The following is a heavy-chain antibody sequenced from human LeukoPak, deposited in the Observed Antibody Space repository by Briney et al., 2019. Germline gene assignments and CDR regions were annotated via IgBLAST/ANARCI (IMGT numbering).Heavy chain of an antibody. CDR1: GFTVSTNS. CDR2: YSDNT. CDR3: AKDPVAETFNWFDP. V-gene: IGHV3-53*01. J-gene: IGHJ5*02. Sequence: PGGSLRLSCTVSGFTVSTNSMSWVRQAPGKGLEWVSFYSDNTHYSDSVKGRFTISRDNSKNTLYLQMNSLRAEDTAVYYCAKDPVAETFNWFDPWGQGTLVTVSS. D-gene: IGHD6-13*01.